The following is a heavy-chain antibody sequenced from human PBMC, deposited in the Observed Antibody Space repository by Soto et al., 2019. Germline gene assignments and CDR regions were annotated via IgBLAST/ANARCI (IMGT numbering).Heavy chain of an antibody. Sequence: QITLKESGPTLVKPTQTLTLTCTFSGFSLSSSAVGVCWIRQPPGKALEWLALIYWDDDNRYRPSLQSRITVTKYTSKNQVVFTITNMDPVDTATYYCAHGSGWLFDYCCQGTLVSVSS. J-gene: IGHJ4*02. D-gene: IGHD6-19*01. V-gene: IGHV2-5*02. CDR1: GFSLSSSAVG. CDR3: AHGSGWLFDY. CDR2: IYWDDDN.